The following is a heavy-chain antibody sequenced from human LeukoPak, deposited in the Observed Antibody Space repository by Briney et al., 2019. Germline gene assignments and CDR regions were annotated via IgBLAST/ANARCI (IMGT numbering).Heavy chain of an antibody. CDR2: INPNSGGT. V-gene: IGHV1-2*02. J-gene: IGHJ4*02. CDR3: AREETSITTRPWY. Sequence: ASVKVSCKASGYTFTGHYMYWVRQAPGQGLEWMGWINPNSGGTNYAQIFQGRVTLTRGTSTSTVYMQLSSLTSDDTAVYYCAREETSITTRPWYWGQGTLVTVSS. D-gene: IGHD6-6*01. CDR1: GYTFTGHY.